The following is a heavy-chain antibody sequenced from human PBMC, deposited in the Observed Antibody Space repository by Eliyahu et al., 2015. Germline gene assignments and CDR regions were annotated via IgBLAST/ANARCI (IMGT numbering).Heavy chain of an antibody. CDR3: ARGEYGSGSPSPD. V-gene: IGHV3-30*01. Sequence: QVQLVEXGGGVVQPGRSLXLXXXASGXXFSSYAMHWXRQAPGKGLEWVAVISYDGSNKYYADSVKGRFTISRDNSKNTLYLQMNSLRAEDTAVYYCARGEYGSGSPSPDWGQGTLVTVSS. CDR2: ISYDGSNK. J-gene: IGHJ4*02. D-gene: IGHD3-10*01. CDR1: GXXFSSYA.